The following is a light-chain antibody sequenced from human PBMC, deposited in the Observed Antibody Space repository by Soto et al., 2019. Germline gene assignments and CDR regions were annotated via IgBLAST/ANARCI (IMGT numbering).Light chain of an antibody. Sequence: QSALTQPRSVSGSPGQSVTISCTGTSSDVGGYNYVSWYQQHPGKAPKLMIYDVSKRPSGVPDRFSGSKSGNTASLTISGLQDEDEADYYCCSYAGSYTWVFGGGTKPTVL. CDR2: DVS. CDR3: CSYAGSYTWV. J-gene: IGLJ3*02. V-gene: IGLV2-11*01. CDR1: SSDVGGYNY.